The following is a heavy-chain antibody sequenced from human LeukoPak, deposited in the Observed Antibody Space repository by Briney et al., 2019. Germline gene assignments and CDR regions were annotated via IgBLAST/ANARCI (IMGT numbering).Heavy chain of an antibody. J-gene: IGHJ4*02. D-gene: IGHD2-8*01. CDR1: GFTFSSFP. CDR3: AKWARYCTNGVCYYFDY. Sequence: GGSLRLSCAASGFTFSSFPMSWVRQAPGKGLEWVSVISGGGVSTYYADSVEGRFTISRDNSKNTLYLQMNSLRAEDTAVYYCAKWARYCTNGVCYYFDYWGQGTLVTVSS. CDR2: ISGGGVST. V-gene: IGHV3-23*01.